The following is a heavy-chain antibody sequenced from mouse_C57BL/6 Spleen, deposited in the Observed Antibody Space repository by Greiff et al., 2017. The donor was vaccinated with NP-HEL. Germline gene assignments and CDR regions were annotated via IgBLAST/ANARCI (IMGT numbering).Heavy chain of an antibody. Sequence: QVQLKQSGAELVKPGASVKMSCKASGYTFTSYWITWVKQRPGQGLEWIGDIYPGSGSTNYNEKFKSKATLTVDTSSSTAYMQLSSLTSEDSAVYYCARYGNFDWGQGTLVTVSA. CDR1: GYTFTSYW. V-gene: IGHV1-55*01. D-gene: IGHD2-1*01. CDR3: ARYGNFD. J-gene: IGHJ3*01. CDR2: IYPGSGST.